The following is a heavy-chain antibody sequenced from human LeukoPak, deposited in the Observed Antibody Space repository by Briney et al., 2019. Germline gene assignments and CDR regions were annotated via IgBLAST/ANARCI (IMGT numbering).Heavy chain of an antibody. D-gene: IGHD3-9*01. CDR1: GYSFTNYW. J-gene: IGHJ4*02. CDR3: ARHKNILSGFSFGY. Sequence: GESLKISCKASGYSFTNYWIGWVRQMPGKGLEWMGIIYPDDSDTRYRPSFQGQVTISADKSISTAYLQWSSLKASDTAMYYCARHKNILSGFSFGYWGQGTLVTVSS. CDR2: IYPDDSDT. V-gene: IGHV5-51*01.